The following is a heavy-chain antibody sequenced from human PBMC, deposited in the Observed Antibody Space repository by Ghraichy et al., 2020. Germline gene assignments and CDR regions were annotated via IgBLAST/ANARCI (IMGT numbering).Heavy chain of an antibody. Sequence: ETLSLTCAASGFTFSAYWMSWVRQAPGKGLEWVASINQDGSEKYYMGSVMGRFTISRDNAKNSLFLQMSSLTAEDTAVYYCAYGAYSLDYWGQGTLVPVSS. V-gene: IGHV3-7*01. CDR2: INQDGSEK. J-gene: IGHJ4*02. CDR1: GFTFSAYW. CDR3: AYGAYSLDY. D-gene: IGHD5-12*01.